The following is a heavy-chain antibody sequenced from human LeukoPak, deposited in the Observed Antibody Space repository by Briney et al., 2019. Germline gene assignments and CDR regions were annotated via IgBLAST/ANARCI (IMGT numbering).Heavy chain of an antibody. CDR1: GGSFSGYY. Sequence: PSEILSLTCAVYGGSFSGYYWSWIRQPPGKGLEWIGEINHSGSTNCNPSLKSRVTISVDMSKNDFSLKVRSVTAADTAVYYCARGSLRFDFWGQGILVAVSS. CDR3: ARGSLRFDF. V-gene: IGHV4-34*01. CDR2: INHSGST. J-gene: IGHJ4*02.